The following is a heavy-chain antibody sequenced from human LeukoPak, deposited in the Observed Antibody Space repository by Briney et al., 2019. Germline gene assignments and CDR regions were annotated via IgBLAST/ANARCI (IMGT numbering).Heavy chain of an antibody. Sequence: GSSVKVSCKASGGTFSSYAISWVRQAPGQGPEWMGWISGYNGNTNYAQKFQGRVTMTTDTSTNTAYMELRSLTSDDTAVYYCARAHNGRDWFDPWGQGTLVTVSS. CDR2: ISGYNGNT. CDR3: ARAHNGRDWFDP. J-gene: IGHJ5*02. V-gene: IGHV1-18*01. D-gene: IGHD1-1*01. CDR1: GGTFSSYA.